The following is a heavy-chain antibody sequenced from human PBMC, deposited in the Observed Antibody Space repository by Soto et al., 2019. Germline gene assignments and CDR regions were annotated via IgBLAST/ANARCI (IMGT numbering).Heavy chain of an antibody. CDR2: IYPGDSDT. CDR3: ASLYRKRVTVRGNDAFDI. D-gene: IGHD2-2*02. V-gene: IGHV5-51*01. Sequence: GESLKISCKGSGYSFTSYWIGWVRQMPGKGLEWMGIIYPGDSDTRYSPSFQGQVTISADKSISTAYLQWSSLKASDTAMYYCASLYRKRVTVRGNDAFDIWGQGTTVTVSS. J-gene: IGHJ3*02. CDR1: GYSFTSYW.